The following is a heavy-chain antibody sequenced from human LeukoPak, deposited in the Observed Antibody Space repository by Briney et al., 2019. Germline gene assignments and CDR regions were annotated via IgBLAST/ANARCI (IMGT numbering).Heavy chain of an antibody. Sequence: GGSLRLSCAASGFTFSSYGMHWVRHAPGKGLEWVGVISYDGSNKYYADSVKGRFTISRDNSKNTLYLPMNSPRAEDTAVYYCAKDRTAYYYYYGMDVWGQGTTVTVSS. J-gene: IGHJ6*02. CDR3: AKDRTAYYYYYGMDV. CDR2: ISYDGSNK. V-gene: IGHV3-30*18. CDR1: GFTFSSYG.